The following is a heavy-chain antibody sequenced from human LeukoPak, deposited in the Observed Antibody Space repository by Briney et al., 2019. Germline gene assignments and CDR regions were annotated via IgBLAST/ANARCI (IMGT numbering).Heavy chain of an antibody. J-gene: IGHJ4*02. CDR2: VSGSGSST. V-gene: IGHV3-23*01. Sequence: GGTLRLSCAASGFTFSSYGMSWVRQAPGKGLEWVSTVSGSGSSTYYADSVKGRFTISRDNSKNTLYLQINSLRAEDTAVYYCAKGRSDGDYFDYWGQGTLVTVS. D-gene: IGHD4-17*01. CDR3: AKGRSDGDYFDY. CDR1: GFTFSSYG.